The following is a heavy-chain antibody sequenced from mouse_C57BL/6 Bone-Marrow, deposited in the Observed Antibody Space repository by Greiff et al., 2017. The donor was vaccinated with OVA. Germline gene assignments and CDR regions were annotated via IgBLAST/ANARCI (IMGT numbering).Heavy chain of an antibody. CDR2: ISNGGGST. D-gene: IGHD1-1*01. CDR1: GFTFSDYY. V-gene: IGHV5-12*01. Sequence: EVKLVESGGGLVQPGGSLKLSCAASGFTFSDYYMYWVRQTPEKRLEWVAYISNGGGSTYYPDTVKGRFPISRDNAKNTLYLQMSRLKSEDTAMYYCARHYYGSAFAYWGQGTLVTVSA. J-gene: IGHJ3*01. CDR3: ARHYYGSAFAY.